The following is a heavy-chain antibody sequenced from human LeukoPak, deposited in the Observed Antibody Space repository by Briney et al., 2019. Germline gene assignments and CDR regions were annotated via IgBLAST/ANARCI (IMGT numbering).Heavy chain of an antibody. Sequence: PGGSLRLSCAGSGFTFSSYGMHWVRQAPGKGLEWVAVIWYDEQKKYYADSVRGRFTISRDNSKNTLYLQMDSLKGEDTAVYYCAGASGSYIDSWGQGTLVTVSP. CDR1: GFTFSSYG. J-gene: IGHJ4*02. CDR3: AGASGSYIDS. CDR2: IWYDEQKK. D-gene: IGHD1-26*01. V-gene: IGHV3-33*01.